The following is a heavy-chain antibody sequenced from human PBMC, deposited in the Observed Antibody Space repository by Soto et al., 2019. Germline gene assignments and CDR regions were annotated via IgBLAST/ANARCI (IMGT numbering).Heavy chain of an antibody. CDR2: ISSSGSTI. CDR3: AQDRGSCTGGSCFYSINY. D-gene: IGHD2-15*01. V-gene: IGHV3-11*04. J-gene: IGHJ4*02. CDR1: GFTFSDYY. Sequence: PGGSLRLSCAASGFTFSDYYMSWIRQAPGRGLEWVSYISSSGSTIYYADSVKGRFTISRDNSKNTLYLQMNSLRPDDTAVYYCAQDRGSCTGGSCFYSINYWGQGTLVTVSS.